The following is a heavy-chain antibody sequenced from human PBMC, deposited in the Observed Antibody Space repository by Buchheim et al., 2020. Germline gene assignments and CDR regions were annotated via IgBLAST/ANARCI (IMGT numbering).Heavy chain of an antibody. D-gene: IGHD6-19*01. Sequence: QVQLVQSGAEVKNPGAPVKVSCKTSGYTFSGYYMHWVRQAPGQGLEWMGWINPNHGGTKYAQKFQGRVTMTRDTSITTVYMDLSRLTSDDTAVYYCARDPYSNGPTNWFDPWGQGTL. CDR3: ARDPYSNGPTNWFDP. CDR1: GYTFSGYY. CDR2: INPNHGGT. J-gene: IGHJ5*02. V-gene: IGHV1-2*02.